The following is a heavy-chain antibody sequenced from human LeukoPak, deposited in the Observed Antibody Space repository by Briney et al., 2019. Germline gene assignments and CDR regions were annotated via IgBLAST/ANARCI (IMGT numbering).Heavy chain of an antibody. D-gene: IGHD3-3*01. CDR2: IIPIFGTA. Sequence: SVKVSCKASGGTFSSYTISWVRQAPGQGLEWMGGIIPIFGTANYAQKFQGRVTITADESTSTAYMELSSLRSEDTAVYYCARDGRYDFWSGSNWFDPWGQGTLVTVSS. J-gene: IGHJ5*02. CDR3: ARDGRYDFWSGSNWFDP. V-gene: IGHV1-69*01. CDR1: GGTFSSYT.